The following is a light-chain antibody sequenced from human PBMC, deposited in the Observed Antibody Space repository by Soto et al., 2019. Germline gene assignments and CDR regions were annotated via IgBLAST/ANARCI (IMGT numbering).Light chain of an antibody. V-gene: IGLV2-18*02. J-gene: IGLJ1*01. Sequence: QSALTQPPSVSGSPGQSVTISCTGTSSDVGSYNRVSWYQQPPGTAPKLMIYEVSNRPSGVPDRFSGSKSGNTASLTISGLQAEDEADYYCSSYTSSFTRVFGTGTKVTVL. CDR3: SSYTSSFTRV. CDR2: EVS. CDR1: SSDVGSYNR.